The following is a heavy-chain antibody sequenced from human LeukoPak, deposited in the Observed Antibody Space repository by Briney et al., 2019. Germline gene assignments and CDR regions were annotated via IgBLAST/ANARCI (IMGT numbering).Heavy chain of an antibody. CDR2: FDPEDGET. D-gene: IGHD2-15*01. CDR1: GYTLTELS. CDR3: ASGGSRRMSYYYYYMDV. V-gene: IGHV1-24*01. J-gene: IGHJ6*03. Sequence: VASVKVSCKVSGYTLTELSMHWVRQAPGKGLEWMGGFDPEDGETIYAQKFQGRVTMTEDTSTDTAYMELSSLRSEDTAVYYCASGGSRRMSYYYYYMDVWGKGTTVTVSS.